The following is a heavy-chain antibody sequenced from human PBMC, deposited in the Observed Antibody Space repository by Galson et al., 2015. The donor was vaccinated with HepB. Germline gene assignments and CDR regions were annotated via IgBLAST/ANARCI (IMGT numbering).Heavy chain of an antibody. J-gene: IGHJ3*02. Sequence: SLRLSCAASGFTFSSYSMNWVRQAPGKGLEWVSYISSSSSTIYYADSVKGRFTISRDNAKNSLYLQMNSLRAEDTAVYYCARSRFLEFRTFDIWGQGTMVTVSS. CDR1: GFTFSSYS. D-gene: IGHD3-3*01. CDR2: ISSSSSTI. V-gene: IGHV3-48*01. CDR3: ARSRFLEFRTFDI.